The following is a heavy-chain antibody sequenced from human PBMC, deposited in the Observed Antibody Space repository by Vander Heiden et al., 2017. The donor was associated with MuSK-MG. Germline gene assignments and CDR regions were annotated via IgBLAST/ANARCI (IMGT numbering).Heavy chain of an antibody. CDR2: ISWNSNSI. CDR3: SKGSSASCCGNWFDP. CDR1: GLPFDDYA. J-gene: IGHJ5*02. V-gene: IGHV3-9*01. D-gene: IGHD2-2*01. Sequence: AQLVESGGGLVQPGRSLRLSCVASGLPFDDYAMHWVRQAPGKGLEWVSGISWNSNSIGYADSVKGRFTISRDNAKNSLYLQMNSLRAEDTALYYCSKGSSASCCGNWFDPWGQGSLVTVSS.